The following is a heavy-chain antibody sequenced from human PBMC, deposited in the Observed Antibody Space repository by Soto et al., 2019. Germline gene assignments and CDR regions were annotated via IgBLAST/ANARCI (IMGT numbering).Heavy chain of an antibody. CDR2: IIPIFGTA. V-gene: IGHV1-69*13. Sequence: SVKVSCKASGGTFSSYAISWVRQAPGQGLEWMGGIIPIFGTANYAQKFQGRVTIAADESTSTAYMELSSLRSEDTAVYYCATGGRISKVGASGIEAFDIWGQGTMVTVSS. J-gene: IGHJ3*02. CDR1: GGTFSSYA. CDR3: ATGGRISKVGASGIEAFDI. D-gene: IGHD1-26*01.